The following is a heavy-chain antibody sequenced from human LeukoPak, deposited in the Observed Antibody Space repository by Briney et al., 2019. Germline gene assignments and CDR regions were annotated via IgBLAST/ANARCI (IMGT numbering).Heavy chain of an antibody. Sequence: PSDPLSLTCAVYGDPFSGYYWSWIRQPPGKGLEWIGEINHSGSTNYNPPLKRRVTISEKTSKKQLALKLRPVTGPDNAGYYCGREPPLGYCSSTSCRIYYYYMDVWGKGPTVSVSS. CDR2: INHSGST. CDR3: GREPPLGYCSSTSCRIYYYYMDV. D-gene: IGHD2-2*01. V-gene: IGHV4-34*01. CDR1: GDPFSGYY. J-gene: IGHJ6*03.